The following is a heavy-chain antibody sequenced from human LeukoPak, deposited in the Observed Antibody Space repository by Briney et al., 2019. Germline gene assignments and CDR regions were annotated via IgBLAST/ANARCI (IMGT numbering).Heavy chain of an antibody. CDR2: INHSGST. V-gene: IGHV4-34*01. D-gene: IGHD5-24*01. J-gene: IGHJ4*02. CDR3: ASRRRDGYNSPPDY. Sequence: KPSETLSLTCAVYGGSFSGYYWSCIRQPPGKGLEWIGEINHSGSTNYNPSLKSRVTISVDTSKNQFSLKLSSVTAADTAVYYCASRRRDGYNSPPDYWGQGTLVTVSS. CDR1: GGSFSGYY.